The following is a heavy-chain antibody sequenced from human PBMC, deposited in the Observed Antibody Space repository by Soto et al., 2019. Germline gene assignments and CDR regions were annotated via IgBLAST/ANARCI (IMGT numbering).Heavy chain of an antibody. CDR1: GGTFSSYA. J-gene: IGHJ4*02. CDR2: IIPIFGTA. D-gene: IGHD2-2*02. Sequence: GASVKVSCKASGGTFSSYAISWVRQAPGQGLEWMGGIIPIFGTANYAQKFQGRVTITADESTSTAYMELSSLRSEDTAVYYCARDALGYCSSTSCYKGGPGDYWGQGTLVTVSS. CDR3: ARDALGYCSSTSCYKGGPGDY. V-gene: IGHV1-69*13.